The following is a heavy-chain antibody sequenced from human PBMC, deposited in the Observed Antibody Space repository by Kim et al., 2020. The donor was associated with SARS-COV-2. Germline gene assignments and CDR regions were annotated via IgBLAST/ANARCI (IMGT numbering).Heavy chain of an antibody. Sequence: GGSLRLSCAASGFTFSDYYMSWIRQAPGKGLEWVSYISSSGSTIYYADSVKGRFTISRDNAKNSLYLQMNSLRAEDTAVYYCARDRIVGATTFDYWGQGTLVTVSS. CDR1: GFTFSDYY. CDR2: ISSSGSTI. CDR3: ARDRIVGATTFDY. D-gene: IGHD1-26*01. V-gene: IGHV3-11*01. J-gene: IGHJ4*02.